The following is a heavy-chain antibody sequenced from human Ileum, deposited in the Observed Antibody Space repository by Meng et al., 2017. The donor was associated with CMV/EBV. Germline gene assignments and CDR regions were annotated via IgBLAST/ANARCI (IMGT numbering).Heavy chain of an antibody. CDR3: VRAAARGVPVDH. Sequence: RLQCSASGLVKPSEPLSLTCSVLGASITVYYWAGIRQPAGKGLEFIGRMRPSGNIDYNLSLMSRVTMSVDTSKNHLSLNLKSVTAADTAVYYCVRAAARGVPVDHWGQGMLVTVAS. D-gene: IGHD3-10*01. J-gene: IGHJ4*02. V-gene: IGHV4-4*07. CDR1: GASITVYY. CDR2: MRPSGNI.